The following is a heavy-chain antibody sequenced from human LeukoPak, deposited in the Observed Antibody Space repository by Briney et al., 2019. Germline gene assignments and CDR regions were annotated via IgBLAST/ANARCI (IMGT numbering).Heavy chain of an antibody. CDR1: GFTFCNYG. V-gene: IGHV3-33*01. Sequence: GRSLRLSCAASGFTFCNYGMHWVRQAPGKGLEWVAIIWYDGSNKYYADSVKGRFTISRDNSKNTLYLQMNSLRAEDTAVYYCARDGGYGGNPNDAFDMWGQGTMVTVSS. D-gene: IGHD4-23*01. J-gene: IGHJ3*02. CDR3: ARDGGYGGNPNDAFDM. CDR2: IWYDGSNK.